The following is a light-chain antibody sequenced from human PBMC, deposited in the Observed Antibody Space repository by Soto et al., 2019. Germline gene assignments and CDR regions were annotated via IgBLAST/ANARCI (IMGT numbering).Light chain of an antibody. V-gene: IGKV3-20*01. Sequence: EIVLTQSPGTLSLSPGERATLSCRASQRVSSNYLAWYQHNPGQAPRLLIYGASSRATGVPDRFSGSGSGTDFTLTISRLEPEDSAVYYCQQYGNSPYTFGQGTKLEIK. CDR1: QRVSSNY. CDR3: QQYGNSPYT. CDR2: GAS. J-gene: IGKJ2*01.